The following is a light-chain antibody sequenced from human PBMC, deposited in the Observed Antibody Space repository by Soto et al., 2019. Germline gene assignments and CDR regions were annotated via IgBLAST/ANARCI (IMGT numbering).Light chain of an antibody. CDR1: QNVANN. Sequence: VMTQSPANLSVSPGEGVTLFCRASQNVANNIAWYQVKPAQPPRLLIYASSTRATGIPSTFSGSGSETQFSLTISSLQSEDSAVYYCQQYYRWALSFGGGTKVEI. CDR2: ASS. J-gene: IGKJ4*01. CDR3: QQYYRWALS. V-gene: IGKV3D-15*01.